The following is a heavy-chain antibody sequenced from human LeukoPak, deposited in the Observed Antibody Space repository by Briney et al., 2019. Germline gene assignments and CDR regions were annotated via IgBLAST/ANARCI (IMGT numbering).Heavy chain of an antibody. D-gene: IGHD3-10*01. V-gene: IGHV5-51*01. Sequence: GESLKISCKGSGYSFPNFWIGWVRQMPGKGLEWMGIIYPGDSDTRYSPSFQGQVTISADKSISTAYLQWNSLKASDTAMYYCARQAYGSGSYSAHWGQGTLVTVSS. CDR3: ARQAYGSGSYSAH. CDR2: IYPGDSDT. J-gene: IGHJ4*02. CDR1: GYSFPNFW.